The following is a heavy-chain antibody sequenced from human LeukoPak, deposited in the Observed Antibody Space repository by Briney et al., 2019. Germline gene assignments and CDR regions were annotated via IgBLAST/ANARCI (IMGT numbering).Heavy chain of an antibody. V-gene: IGHV4-59*01. Sequence: PSETLSLTCTVSGASISKYYWTWIRPPPGKELEWIGYYYYCGSTEYNPSLKSRVTISVHTFKNQFSLKLSSVTAADTAVYYCASRYGSGSYGFDFWGQGTLVTVSS. CDR1: GASISKYY. J-gene: IGHJ4*02. CDR3: ASRYGSGSYGFDF. D-gene: IGHD3-10*01. CDR2: YYYCGST.